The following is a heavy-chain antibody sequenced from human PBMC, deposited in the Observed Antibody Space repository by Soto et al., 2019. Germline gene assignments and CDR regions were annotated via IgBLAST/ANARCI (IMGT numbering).Heavy chain of an antibody. V-gene: IGHV3-23*01. J-gene: IGHJ4*02. CDR3: ARAYRSGWYYFDC. CDR2: ISGGGGSS. Sequence: EVQLLESGGGLVQPGGSVRLSCAVSGFTFTSSAMGWVRQAPGKGLEWVSAISGGGGSSSYTDSVKGRFTISRDNSKNTLYLQMSSLRAEDTAIYYCARAYRSGWYYFDCWGQGTLVTVSS. CDR1: GFTFTSSA. D-gene: IGHD6-19*01.